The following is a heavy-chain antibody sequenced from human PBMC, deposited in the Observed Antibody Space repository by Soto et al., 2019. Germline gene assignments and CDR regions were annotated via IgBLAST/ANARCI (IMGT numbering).Heavy chain of an antibody. CDR3: ARDFEEDIVVVPAAIIPPDY. V-gene: IGHV3-48*02. CDR1: GFTFSSYS. J-gene: IGHJ4*02. CDR2: ISSSSSTI. D-gene: IGHD2-2*02. Sequence: QPGGSLRLSCAASGFTFSSYSMNWVRQAPGKGLEWVSYISSSSSTIYYADSVKGRFTISRDNAKNSLYLQMNSLRDEDTAVYYCARDFEEDIVVVPAAIIPPDYWGQGTLVTVSS.